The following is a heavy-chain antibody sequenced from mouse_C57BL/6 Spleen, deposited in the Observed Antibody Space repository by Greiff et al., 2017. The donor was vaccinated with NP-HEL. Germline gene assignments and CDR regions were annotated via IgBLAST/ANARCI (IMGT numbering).Heavy chain of an antibody. CDR1: GYSITSGYY. CDR2: ISYDGSN. Sequence: EVQLQESGPGLVKPSQSLSLTCSVTGYSITSGYYWNWIRQFPGNKLEWMGYISYDGSNNYNPSLKNRIPITRDTSKNQFFLKLNAVTTEDTATYYCARDMFDYWGQGTTLTVSS. V-gene: IGHV3-6*01. J-gene: IGHJ2*01. CDR3: ARDMFDY.